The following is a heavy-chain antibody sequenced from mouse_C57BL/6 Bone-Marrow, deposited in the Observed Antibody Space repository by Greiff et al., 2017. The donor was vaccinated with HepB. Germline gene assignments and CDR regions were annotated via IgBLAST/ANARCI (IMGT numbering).Heavy chain of an antibody. D-gene: IGHD1-1*01. CDR2: IDPENGDT. CDR3: TTVLRWYFDV. CDR1: GFNIKDDY. V-gene: IGHV14-4*01. J-gene: IGHJ1*03. Sequence: EVQLQESGAELVRPGASVKLSCTASGFNIKDDYMHWVKQRPEQGLEWIGWIDPENGDTEYASKFQGKATITADTSSNTAYLQLSSLTSEDTAVYYCTTVLRWYFDVWGTGTTVTVSS.